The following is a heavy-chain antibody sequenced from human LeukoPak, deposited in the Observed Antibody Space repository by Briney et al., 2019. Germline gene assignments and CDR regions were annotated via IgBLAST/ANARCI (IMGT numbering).Heavy chain of an antibody. D-gene: IGHD4-23*01. CDR1: GGSFSGYY. CDR3: ARDYGGKFDY. CDR2: VYYSGST. V-gene: IGHV4-59*01. Sequence: KPSETLSLTCAVYGGSFSGYYWSWIRQPPGKGLEWIGYVYYSGSTNYNPSLKSRVSISVDTSKNQFSLKLTSVTAADTAVYYCARDYGGKFDYWGQGTLVTVSS. J-gene: IGHJ4*02.